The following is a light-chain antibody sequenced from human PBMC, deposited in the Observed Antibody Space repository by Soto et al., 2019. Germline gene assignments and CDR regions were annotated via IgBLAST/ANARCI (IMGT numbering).Light chain of an antibody. Sequence: EPVTTQSPATITVHTVAIATHSCRSSQSVYSSLAWYQQKHGQAPRLLIYGASTRATGIPARFSGSGSGTEFTLTISRLQSEDFAVYYCQQYNNWPPWTFGKGHKVDIK. J-gene: IGKJ1*01. CDR3: QQYNNWPPWT. V-gene: IGKV3-15*01. CDR1: QSVYSS. CDR2: GAS.